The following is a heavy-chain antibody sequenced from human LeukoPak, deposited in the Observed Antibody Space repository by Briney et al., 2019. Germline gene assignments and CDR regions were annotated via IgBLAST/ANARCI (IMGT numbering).Heavy chain of an antibody. CDR2: MNPNSGNT. CDR3: ARSGYSYGPFYYYYYGMDV. Sequence: APVKVSCKASGYTFTSYDINWVRQATGQGLEWMGWMNPNSGNTGYAQKFQGRVTMTRNTSISTAYMELSSLRSEDTAVYYCARSGYSYGPFYYYYYGMDVWGQGTTVTVSS. V-gene: IGHV1-8*01. CDR1: GYTFTSYD. D-gene: IGHD5-18*01. J-gene: IGHJ6*02.